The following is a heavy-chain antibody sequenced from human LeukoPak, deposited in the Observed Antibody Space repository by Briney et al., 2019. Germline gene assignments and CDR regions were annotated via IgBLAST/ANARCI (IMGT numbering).Heavy chain of an antibody. Sequence: PGGSLRLYCAASGFTFSSYWMSWVRQAPGKGLVWVANIKQDGSVKYYVDSVKGRFTISRDNAKNSLYLQMNSLRAEDTAVYYCARDDYSNFLYYYGMDVWGQGTTVTVSS. CDR1: GFTFSSYW. CDR3: ARDDYSNFLYYYGMDV. J-gene: IGHJ6*02. CDR2: IKQDGSVK. D-gene: IGHD4-11*01. V-gene: IGHV3-7*01.